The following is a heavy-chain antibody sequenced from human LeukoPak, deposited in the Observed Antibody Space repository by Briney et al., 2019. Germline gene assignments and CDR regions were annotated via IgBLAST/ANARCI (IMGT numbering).Heavy chain of an antibody. Sequence: PGGSLRLSCAASGFTLISYWMRWVRLAPGKGLEWVANVKQDGSEKYYVDSVKGRFTISRDNAKNSLYLQMNSLRAEDTAVYYCARALDSSSSRYQPFEYWGQGTLVTVSS. CDR3: ARALDSSSSRYQPFEY. CDR2: VKQDGSEK. V-gene: IGHV3-7*01. CDR1: GFTLISYW. D-gene: IGHD2-2*01. J-gene: IGHJ4*02.